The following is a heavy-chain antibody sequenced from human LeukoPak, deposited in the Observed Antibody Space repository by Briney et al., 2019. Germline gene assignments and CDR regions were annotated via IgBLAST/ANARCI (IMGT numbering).Heavy chain of an antibody. CDR1: GFTFSSYE. CDR2: ISSSGSTI. CDR3: ATTGYYDSSGYYRWAGGV. V-gene: IGHV3-48*03. J-gene: IGHJ6*02. Sequence: GGSLRLSCAASGFTFSSYEMNWVRQAPGKGLEWFSYISSSGSTIYYADSVKGRFTISRDNAKNSLYLQMNSLRAEDTAVYYCATTGYYDSSGYYRWAGGVWGQGTRSPSP. D-gene: IGHD3-22*01.